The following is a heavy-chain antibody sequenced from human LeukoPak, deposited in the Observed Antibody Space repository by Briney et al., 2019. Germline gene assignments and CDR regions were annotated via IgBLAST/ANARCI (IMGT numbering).Heavy chain of an antibody. Sequence: SETLSLTCTVSGGSISSYYWSWIRQPPGKGLEWIGYIYYSGSTNYNPPLKSRVTISVDTSKNQFSLKLSSVTAADTAVYYCAISPRGAIYSFDIWGQGTMVTVSS. J-gene: IGHJ3*02. CDR2: IYYSGST. D-gene: IGHD3-10*01. CDR3: AISPRGAIYSFDI. CDR1: GGSISSYY. V-gene: IGHV4-59*08.